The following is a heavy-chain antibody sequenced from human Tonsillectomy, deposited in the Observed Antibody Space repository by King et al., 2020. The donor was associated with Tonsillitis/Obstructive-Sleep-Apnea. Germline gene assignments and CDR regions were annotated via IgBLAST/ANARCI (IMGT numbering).Heavy chain of an antibody. CDR3: ARVLATVTNNWFDP. CDR1: GYTFTSYA. CDR2: INTNTGNP. Sequence: QLVQSGSELKKPGASVKVSCKASGYTFTSYAMNWVRQAPGQGLEWMGWINTNTGNPTYAQGFTGRFVFSLDTPVSTAYLQISSLKAEDTAVYYCARVLATVTNNWFDPWGQGTLVTVSS. V-gene: IGHV7-4-1*02. D-gene: IGHD4-17*01. J-gene: IGHJ5*02.